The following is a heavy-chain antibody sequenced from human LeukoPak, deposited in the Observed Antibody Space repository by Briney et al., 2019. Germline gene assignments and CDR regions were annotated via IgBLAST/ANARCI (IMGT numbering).Heavy chain of an antibody. CDR1: GFTFSSYG. CDR2: ISYDGSNK. Sequence: GRSLILSCAASGFTFSSYGMHWVRQAPGKGLEWVAVISYDGSNKYYADSVKGRFTISRDNSKNTLYLQMNSLRAEDTAVYYCAKVNSLWFGEFLYYYYYGMDVWGQGTTVTVSS. J-gene: IGHJ6*02. V-gene: IGHV3-30*18. CDR3: AKVNSLWFGEFLYYYYYGMDV. D-gene: IGHD3-10*01.